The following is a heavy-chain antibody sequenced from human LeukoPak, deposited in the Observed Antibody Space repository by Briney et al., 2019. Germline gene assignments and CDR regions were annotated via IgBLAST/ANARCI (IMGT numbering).Heavy chain of an antibody. Sequence: SETLSLTCAVYGGSFSGYYWNWIRQPPGKGLEWIGEINHSGSTNYNPSLKSRVTISVDTSKNQFSLKLSSVTAADTAVYYCARGGDMITFGGVIVIPRAGYYGMDVWGQGTTVTVSS. V-gene: IGHV4-34*01. J-gene: IGHJ6*02. CDR1: GGSFSGYY. CDR3: ARGGDMITFGGVIVIPRAGYYGMDV. D-gene: IGHD3-16*02. CDR2: INHSGST.